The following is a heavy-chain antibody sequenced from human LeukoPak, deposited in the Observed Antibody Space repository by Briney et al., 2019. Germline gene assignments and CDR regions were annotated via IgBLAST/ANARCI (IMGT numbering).Heavy chain of an antibody. CDR3: ARARATELGTFPSLDY. J-gene: IGHJ4*02. CDR2: IYHSGST. CDR1: GGSISSSSYY. Sequence: PSETLSLTCTVSGGSISSSSYYWGWLRQPPGKGLECIGSIYHSGSTYYNPSLKSRVTISVDTSKNQFSQKLSSVTAADTAVYYCARARATELGTFPSLDYWGQGTLVTVSS. D-gene: IGHD7-27*01. V-gene: IGHV4-39*07.